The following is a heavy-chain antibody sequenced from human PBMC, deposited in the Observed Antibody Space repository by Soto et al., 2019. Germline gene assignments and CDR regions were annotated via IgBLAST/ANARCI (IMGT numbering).Heavy chain of an antibody. V-gene: IGHV3-23*01. J-gene: IGHJ2*01. CDR2: ISFSDGGT. D-gene: IGHD2-15*01. Sequence: GGSLRLSCAASGFTFSSYATTWVRQAPGKGLEWVSSISFSDGGTYYADSVKGRLTISRDNSKNTLFLQMNSLRVEDTAVYYCVKDDRILGRRYFDLWGRGTLVTV. CDR3: VKDDRILGRRYFDL. CDR1: GFTFSSYA.